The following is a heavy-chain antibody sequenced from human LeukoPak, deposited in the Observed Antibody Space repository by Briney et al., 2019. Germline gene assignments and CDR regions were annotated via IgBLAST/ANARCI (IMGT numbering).Heavy chain of an antibody. CDR3: SRDGAPRDVLNAFDI. J-gene: IGHJ3*02. CDR2: INPSGGST. V-gene: IGHV1-46*01. D-gene: IGHD3-10*01. Sequence: AAVKVSCKASGYTFTSYYMHLVRQAPGPGLEWVGIINPSGGSTSNAQKFQGKVTMTRDMSPSTVYMELRSLSSEATAPCRCSRDGAPRDVLNAFDIWGQGTMVTVSS. CDR1: GYTFTSYY.